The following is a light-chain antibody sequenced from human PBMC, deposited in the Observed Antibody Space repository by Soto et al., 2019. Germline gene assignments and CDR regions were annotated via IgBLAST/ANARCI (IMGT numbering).Light chain of an antibody. J-gene: IGLJ2*01. CDR3: SSYTSSNTLV. CDR1: SSYVGAYNY. V-gene: IGLV2-14*01. Sequence: QSALTQPASVSGSPGQSITISCTGTSSYVGAYNYVSWYQQHPGKAPKLMIFEVSDRPSGVSNRLSVSKSGNTASLTISGLQDEDEADYYCSSYTSSNTLVFGGGTKVTVL. CDR2: EVS.